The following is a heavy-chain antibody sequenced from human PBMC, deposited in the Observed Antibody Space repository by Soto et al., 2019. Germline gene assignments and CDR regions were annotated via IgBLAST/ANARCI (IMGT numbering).Heavy chain of an antibody. CDR1: GFGFSVYA. D-gene: IGHD6-19*01. CDR3: AKDLESIAVAGNPDY. CDR2: ISHDESNT. Sequence: GGSLRLSCAASGFGFSVYAMHWVRQAPGKGLEWLAVISHDESNTYYAHSVKGRFTISRDNSKNTLFLQLDSLRAEDTGVYYCAKDLESIAVAGNPDYWGQGTLVTVSS. J-gene: IGHJ4*02. V-gene: IGHV3-30-3*01.